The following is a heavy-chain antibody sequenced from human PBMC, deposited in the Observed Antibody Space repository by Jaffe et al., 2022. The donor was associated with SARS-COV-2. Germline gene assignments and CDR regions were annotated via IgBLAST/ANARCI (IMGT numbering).Heavy chain of an antibody. CDR1: GFTFSSYG. Sequence: QVQLVESGGGVVQPGRSLRLSCAASGFTFSSYGMHWVRQAPGKGLEWVAVIWYDGSNKYYADSVKGRFTISRDNSKNTLYLQMNSLRAEDTAVYYCARGEPAAMIRTYYYYYYGMDVWGQGTTVTVSS. J-gene: IGHJ6*02. V-gene: IGHV3-33*01. D-gene: IGHD2-2*01. CDR3: ARGEPAAMIRTYYYYYYGMDV. CDR2: IWYDGSNK.